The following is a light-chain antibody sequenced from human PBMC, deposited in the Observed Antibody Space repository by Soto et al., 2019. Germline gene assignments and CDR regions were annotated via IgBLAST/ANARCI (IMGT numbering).Light chain of an antibody. CDR1: SSDVGGYNY. Sequence: QSALTQPASVSGSPGQSITISCTGTSSDVGGYNYVSWYQQHPGKAPKLMIYDVSNRPSGVSNRFSGSKSGNTASLTISGLQAEDEADYYCSSYTSSSTNYVFGTGNKSPS. CDR2: DVS. J-gene: IGLJ1*01. CDR3: SSYTSSSTNYV. V-gene: IGLV2-14*01.